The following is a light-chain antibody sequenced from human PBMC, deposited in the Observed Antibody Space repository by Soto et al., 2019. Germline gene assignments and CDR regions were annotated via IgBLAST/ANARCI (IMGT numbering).Light chain of an antibody. V-gene: IGKV2-28*01. CDR3: MQALQTLPIT. CDR2: LGS. CDR1: PSLLHSNGYNY. Sequence: DIVMTHSPLSLPVTPGEPASISCRSSPSLLHSNGYNYLDWYLQKLGQSPQLLIYLGSNRASGVPDRFSGSGSGTDFTLKISRVEAEDVGVYYCMQALQTLPITFGQGTRLEIK. J-gene: IGKJ5*01.